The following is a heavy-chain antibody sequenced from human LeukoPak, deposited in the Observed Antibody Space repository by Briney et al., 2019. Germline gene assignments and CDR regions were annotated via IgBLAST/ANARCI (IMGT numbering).Heavy chain of an antibody. V-gene: IGHV4-4*07. CDR3: AREHCSSTSCFSPYYYYYYMDV. Sequence: SETLSLTCTVSGGSISSYYWSWIRQPAGKGLEWIGRIYTSGSTNYNPSLKSRVTMSVDTSKNQFSLKLSSVTAADTAVYYCAREHCSSTSCFSPYYYYYYMDVWGKGTTVTVSS. CDR1: GGSISSYY. CDR2: IYTSGST. D-gene: IGHD2-2*01. J-gene: IGHJ6*03.